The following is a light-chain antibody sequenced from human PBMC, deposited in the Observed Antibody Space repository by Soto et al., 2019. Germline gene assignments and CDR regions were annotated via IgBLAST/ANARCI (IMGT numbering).Light chain of an antibody. Sequence: QSVLTQPASVAGSPGQSITISCTGTSSDVGGYNYVSWYQQHPGKAPKLMIYEVSNRPSGVSNLFSGSKSGNTASLTISGLQAEDEADYYCSSYTSSSTHVVFSGGTKLTVL. J-gene: IGLJ2*01. V-gene: IGLV2-14*01. CDR1: SSDVGGYNY. CDR2: EVS. CDR3: SSYTSSSTHVV.